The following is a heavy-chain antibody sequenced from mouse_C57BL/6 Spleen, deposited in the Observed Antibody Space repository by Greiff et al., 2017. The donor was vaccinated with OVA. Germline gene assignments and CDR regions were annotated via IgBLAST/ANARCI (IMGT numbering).Heavy chain of an antibody. CDR3: ARDGDSNYVPFAY. CDR2: ISYSGST. J-gene: IGHJ3*01. V-gene: IGHV3-1*01. D-gene: IGHD2-5*01. Sequence: EVQLVESGPGMVKPSQSLSLTCTVTGYSITSGYDWHWIRHFPGNKLEWMGYISYSGSTNYNPSLKSRISITHDTSKNHFFLKLNSVTTEDTATYYCARDGDSNYVPFAYWGQGTLVTVSA. CDR1: GYSITSGYD.